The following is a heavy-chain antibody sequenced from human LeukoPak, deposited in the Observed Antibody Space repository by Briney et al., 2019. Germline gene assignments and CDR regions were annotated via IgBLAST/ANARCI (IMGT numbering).Heavy chain of an antibody. Sequence: GGSLRLSCAASGFTFSSYWMSWVRQAPGKGLEWVANIKQDGSEKYYVDSVKGRFTISRDNAKNSPYLQMNSLRAEDTAVYYCARVQWLVLIGAFDIWGQGTMVTVSS. CDR3: ARVQWLVLIGAFDI. D-gene: IGHD6-19*01. J-gene: IGHJ3*02. CDR1: GFTFSSYW. V-gene: IGHV3-7*02. CDR2: IKQDGSEK.